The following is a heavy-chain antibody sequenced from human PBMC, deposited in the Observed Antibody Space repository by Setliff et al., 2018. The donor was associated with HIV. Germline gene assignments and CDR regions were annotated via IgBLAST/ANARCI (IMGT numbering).Heavy chain of an antibody. J-gene: IGHJ6*02. V-gene: IGHV3-30*02. CDR1: GFTFSSYG. CDR3: ARPYTVWVYGMGV. D-gene: IGHD2-8*01. Sequence: GGSLRLSCAASGFTFSSYGMHWVRQAPGKGLEWVAFIRYDGSNKYYADSVKGRFTISRDNSKNTLYMQMNSLRAEDTAVYYCARPYTVWVYGMGVWGQGTTVTVSS. CDR2: IRYDGSNK.